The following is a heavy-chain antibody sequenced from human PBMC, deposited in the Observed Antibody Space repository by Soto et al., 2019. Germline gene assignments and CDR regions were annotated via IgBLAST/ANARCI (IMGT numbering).Heavy chain of an antibody. Sequence: GGSLRLSCAASGFTFSSYAMTWVRQAPGKGLEWVSSVSAGGHSTYYADSAKGRFTISRDNSKRTLYLQMNSLRAEDTDVYYCAKMSGTRTVVVIADAFDMWGLGATVNVTS. CDR2: VSAGGHST. J-gene: IGHJ3*02. D-gene: IGHD3-22*01. V-gene: IGHV3-23*01. CDR3: AKMSGTRTVVVIADAFDM. CDR1: GFTFSSYA.